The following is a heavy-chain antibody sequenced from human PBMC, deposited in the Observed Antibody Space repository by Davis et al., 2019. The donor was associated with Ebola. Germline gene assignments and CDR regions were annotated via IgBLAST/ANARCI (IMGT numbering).Heavy chain of an antibody. CDR3: ARGVVTTFYYYGMDV. J-gene: IGHJ6*02. CDR1: GYTFTSYY. D-gene: IGHD2-21*02. Sequence: ASVKVSCKASGYTFTSYYMHWVRQAPGQGLEWMGIINPSGGSTSYAQKFQGRVTMTRDTSTSTVYMELSSLRSEDTAVYYCARGVVTTFYYYGMDVWGQGTTVTVSS. V-gene: IGHV1-46*01. CDR2: INPSGGST.